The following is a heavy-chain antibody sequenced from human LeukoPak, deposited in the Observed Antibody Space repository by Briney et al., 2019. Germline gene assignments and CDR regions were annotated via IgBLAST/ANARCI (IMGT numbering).Heavy chain of an antibody. Sequence: GGSLRLSCAASGFTFSSYWMHWVRQVPGKGLVWVARINPGGSSITYADSVKGRFTISRDNAKNTLYLQMNSLRAEDTAVYYCARDGGSGTPHLSYYYYGMDVWGQGTTVTVSS. J-gene: IGHJ6*02. V-gene: IGHV3-74*01. CDR3: ARDGGSGTPHLSYYYYGMDV. CDR1: GFTFSSYW. D-gene: IGHD3-10*01. CDR2: INPGGSSI.